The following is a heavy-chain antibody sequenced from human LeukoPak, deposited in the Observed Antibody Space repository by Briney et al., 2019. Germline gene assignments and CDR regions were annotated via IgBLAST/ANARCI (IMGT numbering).Heavy chain of an antibody. J-gene: IGHJ5*02. CDR2: ISGSGGNT. CDR1: GFTFSSHA. V-gene: IGHV3-23*01. CDR3: ARDLNRASSGYYWRVNNWFDP. Sequence: PGGSLRLSCAASGFTFSSHAMSWVRQAPGKGLEWVSGISGSGGNTYKADSVKGRFTISRDNSKNTLYLQMNSLRAEDTAVYYCARDLNRASSGYYWRVNNWFDPWGQGTLVTVSS. D-gene: IGHD3-22*01.